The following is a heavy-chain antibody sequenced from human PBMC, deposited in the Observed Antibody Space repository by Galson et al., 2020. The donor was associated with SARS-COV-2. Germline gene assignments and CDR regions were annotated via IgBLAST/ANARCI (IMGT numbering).Heavy chain of an antibody. D-gene: IGHD2-2*01. CDR2: ISSSGSTT. Sequence: TGGSLRLFCAASGFTFSSYDMNWVRQAPGKGLEWVSYISSSGSTTFYADSVKGRFTISRDNAKNSLYLQMNSLRADDTAVYSCARDPTSSTGGGSWGQGTLVTVSS. J-gene: IGHJ5*02. CDR1: GFTFSSYD. CDR3: ARDPTSSTGGGS. V-gene: IGHV3-48*03.